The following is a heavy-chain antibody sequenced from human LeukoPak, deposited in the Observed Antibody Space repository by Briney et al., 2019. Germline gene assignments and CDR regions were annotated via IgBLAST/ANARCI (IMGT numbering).Heavy chain of an antibody. CDR3: ARCPSLKRPYCFDY. CDR2: IYYSGST. Sequence: SETLSLTCTVSGGSISSYYWSWIRQHPGKGLEWIGYIYYSGSTNYNPSLKSRVTISVDTSKNQFSLKLSSVTAADTAVYYCARCPSLKRPYCFDYWGQGTLVTVFS. J-gene: IGHJ4*02. V-gene: IGHV4-59*01. CDR1: GGSISSYY.